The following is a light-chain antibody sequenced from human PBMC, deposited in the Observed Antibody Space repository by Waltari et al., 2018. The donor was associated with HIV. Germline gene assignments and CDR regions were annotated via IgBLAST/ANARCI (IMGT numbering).Light chain of an antibody. CDR3: QQYYSTLWT. V-gene: IGKV4-1*01. CDR2: WAS. J-gene: IGKJ1*01. Sequence: DIVMTQSPDSLAVSLGERATINCKSSQSVLYNSNKKNLLAWYQQKPGQPPKLLIYWASTREFGVPDRFSGSGSGTDFTLTISSLQAEDVAVYYCQQYYSTLWTFGQGTKVEIK. CDR1: QSVLYNSNKKNL.